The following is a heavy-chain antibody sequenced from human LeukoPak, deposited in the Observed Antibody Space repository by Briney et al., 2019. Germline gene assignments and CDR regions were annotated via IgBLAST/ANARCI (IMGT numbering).Heavy chain of an antibody. CDR1: GFTFSSYA. Sequence: PGGSLRLSCAASGFTFSSYAMSWVRQAPGKGLEWVSAISGSGGSTYYADSVKGRFTISRDNSKNTLYLLMNSLRAEDTAVYYCAKDPSSYYDILTGPTFDIWGQGTMVTVSS. CDR3: AKDPSSYYDILTGPTFDI. V-gene: IGHV3-23*01. CDR2: ISGSGGST. J-gene: IGHJ3*02. D-gene: IGHD3-9*01.